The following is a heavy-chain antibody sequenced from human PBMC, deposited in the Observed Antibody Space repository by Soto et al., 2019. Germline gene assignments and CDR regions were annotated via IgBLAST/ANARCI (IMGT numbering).Heavy chain of an antibody. Sequence: ASVKVSCKASGYTFTSYAMHWVRQAPGQRLEWMGWINAGNGNTKYSQKFQGRVTITRDTSASTAYMELSSLRSEDTAVYYCARGIAARLYFDYWGQGTLVTVSS. D-gene: IGHD6-6*01. CDR3: ARGIAARLYFDY. V-gene: IGHV1-3*01. CDR2: INAGNGNT. CDR1: GYTFTSYA. J-gene: IGHJ4*02.